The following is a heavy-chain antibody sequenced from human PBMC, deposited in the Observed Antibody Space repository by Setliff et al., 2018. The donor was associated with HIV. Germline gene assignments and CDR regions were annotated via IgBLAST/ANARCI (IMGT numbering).Heavy chain of an antibody. V-gene: IGHV1-69*13. CDR1: GGTFSSYP. J-gene: IGHJ6*03. Sequence: SVKVSCKASGGTFSSYPISWVRQAPGQGLEWMGGIIPIFGTTHYAQKFQGRVTVTADESTSTAYMQLSSLRSDDTAVYYCARGRNYDSSGYGDYYYMDVWGKGTTGTSP. D-gene: IGHD3-22*01. CDR3: ARGRNYDSSGYGDYYYMDV. CDR2: IIPIFGTT.